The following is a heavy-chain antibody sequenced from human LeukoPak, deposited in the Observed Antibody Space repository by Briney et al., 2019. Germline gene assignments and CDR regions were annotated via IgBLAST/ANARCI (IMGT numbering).Heavy chain of an antibody. CDR1: GFTFSSYS. D-gene: IGHD6-19*01. V-gene: IGHV3-21*01. Sequence: PGGSLRLSCAASGFTFSSYSMNWVRQAPGKGLEWVSSISSSSSYIYYADSVKGRFTISRDNAKNSLYLQMNSLRDEDTAVYYCAKVSAVGGFYYYGMDVWGQGTTVTVSS. J-gene: IGHJ6*02. CDR3: AKVSAVGGFYYYGMDV. CDR2: ISSSSSYI.